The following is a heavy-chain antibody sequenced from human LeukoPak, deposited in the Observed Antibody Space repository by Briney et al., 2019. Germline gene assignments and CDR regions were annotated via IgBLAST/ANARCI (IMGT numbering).Heavy chain of an antibody. CDR1: GFNVSNNY. D-gene: IGHD6-13*01. V-gene: IGHV3-53*01. CDR2: IYRGGST. Sequence: PGGSLRHSCAASGFNVSNNYMSWVRQAPGKGLEWVSVIYRGGSTYYADSVKGRFTMSRDNSKNTVYLQMDSLRAEDTALYYCARDRGAAARNWGQGTLVTVSS. CDR3: ARDRGAAARN. J-gene: IGHJ4*02.